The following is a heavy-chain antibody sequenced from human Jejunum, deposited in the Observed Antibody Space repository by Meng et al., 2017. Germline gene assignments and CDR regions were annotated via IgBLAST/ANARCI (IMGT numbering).Heavy chain of an antibody. Sequence: QVQLREAGPGLVVPSGTLSLTCAGSGAPISSGFWWSWVRQPPGKGLEWIGEIHHGGDTNYNPSLKSRVTISVDKTNNQYSLRLTSVTAADTAMYYCARNGAYSADHWGQGTLVTVSS. J-gene: IGHJ4*02. CDR1: GAPISSGFW. V-gene: IGHV4-4*02. D-gene: IGHD2-15*01. CDR3: ARNGAYSADH. CDR2: IHHGGDT.